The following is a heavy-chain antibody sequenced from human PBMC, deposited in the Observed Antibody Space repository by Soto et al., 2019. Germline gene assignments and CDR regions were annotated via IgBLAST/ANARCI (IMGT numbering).Heavy chain of an antibody. D-gene: IGHD3-10*01. J-gene: IGHJ6*02. Sequence: QVQLQESGPGLVKPSQTLSLTCTVSGGSISSGGYYWSWIRQHPGKGLEWIGYIYYSGSTYYNPSLESRVTISVDTSKNQFSLKLSSVTAADTAVYYCARDASSMVRGGYYYYGMDVWGQGTTVTVSS. CDR2: IYYSGST. V-gene: IGHV4-31*03. CDR3: ARDASSMVRGGYYYYGMDV. CDR1: GGSISSGGYY.